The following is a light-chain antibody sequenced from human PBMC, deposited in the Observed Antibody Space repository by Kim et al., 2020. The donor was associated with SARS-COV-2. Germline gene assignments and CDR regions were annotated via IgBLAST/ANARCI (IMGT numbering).Light chain of an antibody. Sequence: LSPGDRATLSCRASQSVARNHLAWFQQKPGQAPRLLIYGTSSRAPAIPDRFSASGSGTDFTLTISRLEPEDFAIYYCQQYDRPPCTFGQGTKLEI. V-gene: IGKV3-20*01. CDR3: QQYDRPPCT. CDR2: GTS. J-gene: IGKJ2*02. CDR1: QSVARNH.